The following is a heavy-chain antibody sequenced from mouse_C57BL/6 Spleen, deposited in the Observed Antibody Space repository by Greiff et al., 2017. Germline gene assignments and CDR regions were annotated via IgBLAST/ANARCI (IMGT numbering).Heavy chain of an antibody. Sequence: DVKLVESEGGLVQPGSSMKLSCTASGFTFSDYYMAWVRQVPEKGLEWVANINYDGSSTYYLDSLKSRFIISRDNAKNILYLQMSSLKSEDTATYYCARVNYPYYAMDYWGQGTSVTVSS. CDR2: INYDGSST. CDR1: GFTFSDYY. CDR3: ARVNYPYYAMDY. D-gene: IGHD2-1*01. J-gene: IGHJ4*01. V-gene: IGHV5-16*01.